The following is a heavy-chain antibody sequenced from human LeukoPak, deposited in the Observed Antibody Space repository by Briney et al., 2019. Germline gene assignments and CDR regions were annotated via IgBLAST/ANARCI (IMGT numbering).Heavy chain of an antibody. CDR3: AYDSSGYYDVDY. J-gene: IGHJ4*02. V-gene: IGHV3-30*04. Sequence: GRSLRLSCAASGFSFSNYAMHWVRQAPGKGLEWVAVISYDGSNKYYADSVKGRFTISRDNAKNSLYLQMNSLRAEDTAVYYCAYDSSGYYDVDYWGQGTLVTVSS. CDR2: ISYDGSNK. CDR1: GFSFSNYA. D-gene: IGHD3-22*01.